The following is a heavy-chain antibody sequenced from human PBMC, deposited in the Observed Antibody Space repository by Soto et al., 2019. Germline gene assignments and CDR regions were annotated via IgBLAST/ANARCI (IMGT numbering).Heavy chain of an antibody. J-gene: IGHJ4*02. CDR2: NNPSGGRS. CDR1: GYIFSNHH. D-gene: IGHD3-10*01. V-gene: IGHV1-46*03. CDR3: ARGGSWGVDY. Sequence: QVQLVQSGAEVKKPGASVRVSCQASGYIFSNHHIQWLRQAPGQGLEWMGLNNPSGGRSNYAQKFQGRVTITTDTSTTTVYMELSSLSSEDTAVYFCARGGSWGVDYWGQGTLVTVSS.